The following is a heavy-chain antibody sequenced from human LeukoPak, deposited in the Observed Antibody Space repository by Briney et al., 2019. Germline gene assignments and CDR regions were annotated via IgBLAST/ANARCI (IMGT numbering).Heavy chain of an antibody. D-gene: IGHD1-26*01. V-gene: IGHV3-7*01. Sequence: PGGSLRLSCAASGFTFSNHWMSWFRQAPGKGLEWVANVKPDGSDKYYVGSVKDRFTISRDNAKNSLFLHMYSLRAEDSAVYFCARERWWKSGKSWSGYFDWWGQGTLVTVSS. CDR3: ARERWWKSGKSWSGYFDW. CDR1: GFTFSNHW. CDR2: VKPDGSDK. J-gene: IGHJ4*02.